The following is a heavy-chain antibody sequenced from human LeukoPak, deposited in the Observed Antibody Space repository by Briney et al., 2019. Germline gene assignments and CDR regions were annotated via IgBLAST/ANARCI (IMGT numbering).Heavy chain of an antibody. V-gene: IGHV3-15*01. CDR3: TTMRAAAGLFDY. Sequence: GGSLRLSCAASGFTFSNAWMSWVRQAPGKGLEWVGRIKSKTDGGTTDYAAPVKGRFTISRDDSKNTLPLQMNSLKTEDTAVYYCTTMRAAAGLFDYWGQGTLVTVSS. D-gene: IGHD6-13*01. CDR1: GFTFSNAW. CDR2: IKSKTDGGTT. J-gene: IGHJ4*02.